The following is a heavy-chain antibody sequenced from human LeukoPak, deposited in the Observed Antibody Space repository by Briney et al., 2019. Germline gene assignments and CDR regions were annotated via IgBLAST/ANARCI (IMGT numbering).Heavy chain of an antibody. V-gene: IGHV3-21*01. CDR1: GFSFSSYS. D-gene: IGHD4-17*01. J-gene: IGHJ4*02. Sequence: GGSLRLSCAASGFSFSSYSVNWVRQAPGKGLQWVSSISTSSNYIYYADSVKGRFTISRDNAKNSLYLQMNSLRAEDTAVYYCARDPLAKTVTDVSGYWGQGTLVTVSS. CDR3: ARDPLAKTVTDVSGY. CDR2: ISTSSNYI.